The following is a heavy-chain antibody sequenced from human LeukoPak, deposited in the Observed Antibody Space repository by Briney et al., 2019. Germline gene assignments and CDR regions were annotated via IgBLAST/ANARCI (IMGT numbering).Heavy chain of an antibody. CDR1: GASISSGTYY. J-gene: IGHJ3*02. D-gene: IGHD1-26*01. Sequence: PSETLSLTCTVSGASISSGTYYWNWIRQHPGKGLEYIGYVYYSGSTYYNPSLRSRVSISVDTSKNQFSLKLSSVTAADTAVYYCARRANSGSTKGAFDIWGQGTMVTVSS. V-gene: IGHV4-31*02. CDR2: VYYSGST. CDR3: ARRANSGSTKGAFDI.